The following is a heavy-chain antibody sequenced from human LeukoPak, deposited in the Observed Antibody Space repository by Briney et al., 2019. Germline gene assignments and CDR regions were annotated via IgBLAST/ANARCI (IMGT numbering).Heavy chain of an antibody. CDR1: GVSISSSSYY. CDR3: ARGSRRFDP. D-gene: IGHD3-10*01. J-gene: IGHJ5*02. CDR2: IYHSGST. Sequence: SETLSLTCTVPGVSISSSSYYWGWIRQPPGKGLEWIGEIYHSGSTNYNPSLKSRVTISVDTSKSQISLKVNSVTAADTAVYYCARGSRRFDPWGEGTLVTVSS. V-gene: IGHV4-39*07.